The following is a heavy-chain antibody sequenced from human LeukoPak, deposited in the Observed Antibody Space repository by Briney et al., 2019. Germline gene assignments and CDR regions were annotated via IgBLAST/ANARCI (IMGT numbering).Heavy chain of an antibody. Sequence: PSETLSLTCAVYGGSFSGYYWSWIRQPPGKGLEWIGEINHSGSTNYNPSLKSRVTISVDTSKNQFSLKLSSVTAADTAVYYCVRVDTYYYDSSGYYYYIDYWGQGTLVTVSS. CDR1: GGSFSGYY. D-gene: IGHD3-22*01. V-gene: IGHV4-34*01. CDR3: VRVDTYYYDSSGYYYYIDY. CDR2: INHSGST. J-gene: IGHJ4*02.